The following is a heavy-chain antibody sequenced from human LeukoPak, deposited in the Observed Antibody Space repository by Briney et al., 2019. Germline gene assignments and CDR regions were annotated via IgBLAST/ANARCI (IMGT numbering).Heavy chain of an antibody. CDR2: FYSGGNT. J-gene: IGHJ4*02. D-gene: IGHD4-23*01. V-gene: IGHV3-53*01. CDR1: GFSFTTYW. CDR3: ATFSYAGNAGGSVGY. Sequence: GGSLRLSCAASGFSFTTYWMGWVRQAPGKGLEWVSVFYSGGNTYYADSVKGRFTISRDTSKNTVDLQMNSLRSEDAAVYYCATFSYAGNAGGSVGYWGQGTLVTVSS.